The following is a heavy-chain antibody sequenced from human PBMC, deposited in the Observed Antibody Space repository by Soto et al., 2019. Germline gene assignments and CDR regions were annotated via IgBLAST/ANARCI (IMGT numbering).Heavy chain of an antibody. CDR3: ARDRGRDGYNLVNAFDI. CDR1: GFTLSDYY. Sequence: PGGALILSCAASGFTLSDYYMSWVRQAPGKGLEWVSYISSGSTTVYYADSVKGRFTISRDNAKNTLYLQMDSLRAEETAVYYWARDRGRDGYNLVNAFDIWGQGTMVTVSS. CDR2: ISSGSTTV. J-gene: IGHJ3*02. V-gene: IGHV3-11*04. D-gene: IGHD5-12*01.